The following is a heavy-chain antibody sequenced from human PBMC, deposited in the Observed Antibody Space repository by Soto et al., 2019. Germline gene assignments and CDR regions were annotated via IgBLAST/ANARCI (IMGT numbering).Heavy chain of an antibody. Sequence: PGGSLRLSCAASGFTFSSYWMHWVRQAPGKGLVWVSRINSDGSSTSYADSVKGRFTISRDNAKNTLYLQMNSLRAEDTAVYYCAREAGIVLLPAAMRAYYMDFWGKGTTVTVSS. CDR1: GFTFSSYW. J-gene: IGHJ6*03. CDR2: INSDGSST. CDR3: AREAGIVLLPAAMRAYYMDF. D-gene: IGHD2-2*01. V-gene: IGHV3-74*01.